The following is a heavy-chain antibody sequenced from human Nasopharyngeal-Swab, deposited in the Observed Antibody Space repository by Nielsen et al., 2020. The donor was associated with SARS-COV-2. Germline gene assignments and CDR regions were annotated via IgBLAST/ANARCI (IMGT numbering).Heavy chain of an antibody. CDR2: IHYGGGT. J-gene: IGHJ5*02. V-gene: IGHV4-39*01. CDR3: VRREYSNRLDP. Sequence: GSLRLSCTVAGGSMSSSGYHWGWIRQPPGEGLEWIGSIHYGGGTYYNPSLSRRVTLAVDASRNQFSLTVTSVTAADTALYYCVRREYSNRLDPWGQGTLVTVSS. CDR1: GGSMSSSGYH. D-gene: IGHD2/OR15-2a*01.